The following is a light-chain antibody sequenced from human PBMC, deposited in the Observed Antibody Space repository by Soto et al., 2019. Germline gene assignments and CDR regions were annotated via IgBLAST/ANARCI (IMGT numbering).Light chain of an antibody. CDR2: GAS. J-gene: IGKJ1*01. CDR1: QSVNSN. Sequence: EIVLTQSPATLSVSPGERATLSCRASQSVNSNLAWYQQKPGQAPRLLIYGASTRATDIPARFSGSGSETDFTLTISSLQPEDFAVYFCQQYDSWPPPWTFGQGTKVDIK. V-gene: IGKV3-15*01. CDR3: QQYDSWPPPWT.